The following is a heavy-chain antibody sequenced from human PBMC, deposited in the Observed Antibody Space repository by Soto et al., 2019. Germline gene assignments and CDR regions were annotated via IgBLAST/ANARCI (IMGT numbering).Heavy chain of an antibody. CDR1: GFTFISHA. CDR3: AGVDTAMVLIFDY. CDR2: ISCSGGST. D-gene: IGHD5-18*01. V-gene: IGHV3-23*01. Sequence: PGGSLRLSCAASGFTFISHAMSWVRQAPGKGLEWVSAISCSGGSTYYADSVKGRFTISRDNSKNTLYLQMNSLSAEDTAVYYCAGVDTAMVLIFDYWGQGALVTVSS. J-gene: IGHJ4*02.